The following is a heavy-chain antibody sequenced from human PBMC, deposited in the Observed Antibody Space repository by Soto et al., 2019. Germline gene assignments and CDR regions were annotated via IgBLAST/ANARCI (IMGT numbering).Heavy chain of an antibody. CDR3: ARDWAEQLSNWFDP. CDR1: GYTFTSYA. CDR2: INAGNGNT. V-gene: IGHV1-3*01. Sequence: ASVKVSCKASGYTFTSYAIHWGRQAPGQRLEWMGWINAGNGNTKYSQKFQGRVTITRDTSASTAYMELSSLRSEDTAVYYCARDWAEQLSNWFDPWGQGTLVTVSS. D-gene: IGHD6-6*01. J-gene: IGHJ5*02.